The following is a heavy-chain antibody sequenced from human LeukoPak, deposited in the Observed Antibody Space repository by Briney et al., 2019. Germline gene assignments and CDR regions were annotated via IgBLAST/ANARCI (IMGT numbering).Heavy chain of an antibody. Sequence: SETLSLTCAVSGGSIRNSSFYWGWIRQPPGKGLEWIGEINHSGSTNYNPSLKSRVTISVDTSKNQFSLKLSSVTAADTAVYYCARGIDDYGDYFYYYYGMDVWGQGTTVTVSS. CDR3: ARGIDDYGDYFYYYYGMDV. D-gene: IGHD4-17*01. CDR2: INHSGST. V-gene: IGHV4-39*07. CDR1: GGSIRNSSFY. J-gene: IGHJ6*02.